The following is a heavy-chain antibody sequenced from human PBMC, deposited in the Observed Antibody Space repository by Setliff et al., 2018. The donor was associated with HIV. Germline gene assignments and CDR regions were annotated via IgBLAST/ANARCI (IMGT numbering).Heavy chain of an antibody. Sequence: SQTLSLTCAISGDSASSNTAAWNWIRQSPSRGLEWLGRTYYRSKWSNDYAVSVKSRITINPDTSKNQFSLQLNSVTPEDTAVYFCARGGDWDYNYYMDVWDEGTTVTVSS. V-gene: IGHV6-1*01. CDR3: ARGGDWDYNYYMDV. CDR1: GDSASSNTAA. D-gene: IGHD3-16*01. CDR2: TYYRSKWSN. J-gene: IGHJ6*03.